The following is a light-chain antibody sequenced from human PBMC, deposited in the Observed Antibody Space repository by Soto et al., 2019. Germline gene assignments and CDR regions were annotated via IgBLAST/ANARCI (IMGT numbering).Light chain of an antibody. CDR2: EVS. V-gene: IGLV2-14*01. Sequence: QSALTQPASVSGSPGQSITISCTGTSSDVGGYNYVSWYQQHPGKAPKLMIYEVSNRPSGVSNRFSGSKSGNTASLTISGXXXXXXADYYCSSYTSSSTWVFGGGTKLTV. CDR3: SSYTSSSTWV. J-gene: IGLJ3*02. CDR1: SSDVGGYNY.